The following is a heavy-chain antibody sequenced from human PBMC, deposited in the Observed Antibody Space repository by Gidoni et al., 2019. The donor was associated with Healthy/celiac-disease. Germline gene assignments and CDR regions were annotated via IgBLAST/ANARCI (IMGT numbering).Heavy chain of an antibody. Sequence: QVQLVESGGGVVQPGRSLRLSCAASGFTFSSYAMHWVRQAPGKGLEWVAVISYDGSNKYYADSVKGRFTISRDNSKNTLYLQMNSLRAEDTAVYYCARDGIQLWLHYYFDYWGQGTLVTVSS. J-gene: IGHJ4*02. CDR1: GFTFSSYA. D-gene: IGHD5-18*01. CDR3: ARDGIQLWLHYYFDY. CDR2: ISYDGSNK. V-gene: IGHV3-30*04.